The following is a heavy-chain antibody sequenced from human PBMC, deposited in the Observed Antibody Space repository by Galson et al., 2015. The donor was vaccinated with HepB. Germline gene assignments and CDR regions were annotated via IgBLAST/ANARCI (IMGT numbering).Heavy chain of an antibody. J-gene: IGHJ5*02. CDR1: GFTFSSYA. CDR3: AKLRRVLLRFLEWLPKYNWFDP. CDR2: ISGSGGST. Sequence: SLRLSCAASGFTFSSYAMSWVRQAPGKGLEWVSAISGSGGSTYYADSVKGRFTISRDNSKNTLYLQMNSLRAEDTAVYYCAKLRRVLLRFLEWLPKYNWFDPWGQGTLVTVSS. V-gene: IGHV3-23*01. D-gene: IGHD3-3*01.